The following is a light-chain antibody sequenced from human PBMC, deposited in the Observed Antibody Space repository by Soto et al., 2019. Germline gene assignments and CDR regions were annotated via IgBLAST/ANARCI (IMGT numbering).Light chain of an antibody. CDR2: DTS. J-gene: IGKJ1*01. CDR3: HQRKSWPRT. CDR1: QTVSSR. V-gene: IGKV3-11*01. Sequence: EIVLTQSPAILSSSPGERATLSCRASQTVSSRLAWYQHKPGQAPRLLIYDTSNRATGIPARFSGSGSGTEFTLTISSLEPEDFAVYYCHQRKSWPRTFGQGTKVEIK.